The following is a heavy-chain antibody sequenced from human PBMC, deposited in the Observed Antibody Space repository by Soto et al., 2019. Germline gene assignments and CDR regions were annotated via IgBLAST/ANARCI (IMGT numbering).Heavy chain of an antibody. CDR1: GYSFTSTY. D-gene: IGHD3-22*01. CDR3: SLKVVTYYDN. V-gene: IGHV1-46*01. CDR2: INPAGGTT. Sequence: QVQLVQSGAEVKKPGASVRISCRASGYSFTSTYVHWVRQAPGQGPEWMGIINPAGGTTYYAQKFQGRLTITSDTSTATVLMDLKVMRSEDTAVYFCSLKVVTYYDNWGQGTLVTVSS. J-gene: IGHJ4*02.